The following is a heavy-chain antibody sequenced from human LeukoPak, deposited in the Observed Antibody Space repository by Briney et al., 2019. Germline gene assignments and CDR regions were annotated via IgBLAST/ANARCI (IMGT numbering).Heavy chain of an antibody. D-gene: IGHD3-10*01. V-gene: IGHV3-49*04. CDR2: IRTKGHGETT. J-gene: IGHJ4*02. CDR1: GFSFGDYS. CDR3: RRRNKIGELFTGDD. Sequence: GGSLRLSCSASGFSFGDYSMNWVRQAPGKGLEWIGFIRTKGHGETTEYAASVRGRLIISRDDSKSIAYLQINRLKTEDTGVYYCRRRNKIGELFTGDDWGRGTLVTVSS.